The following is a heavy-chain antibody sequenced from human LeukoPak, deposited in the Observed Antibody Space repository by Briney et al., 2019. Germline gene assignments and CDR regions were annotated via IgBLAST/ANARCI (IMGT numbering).Heavy chain of an antibody. V-gene: IGHV1-8*01. CDR2: MNPNSGNT. Sequence: ASVKVSCKASGYTFTSYDINWVRQATGRGLEWMGWMNPNSGNTGYAQKFQGRVTMTRNTSISTAYMELSSLRSEDTAVYYCARGLEVYDILTGYYKGWFDPWGQGTLVTVSS. D-gene: IGHD3-9*01. CDR3: ARGLEVYDILTGYYKGWFDP. CDR1: GYTFTSYD. J-gene: IGHJ5*02.